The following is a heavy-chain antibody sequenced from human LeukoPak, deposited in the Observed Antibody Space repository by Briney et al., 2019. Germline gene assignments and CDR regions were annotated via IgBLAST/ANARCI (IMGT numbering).Heavy chain of an antibody. V-gene: IGHV3-74*01. Sequence: GGSLSLSCAVSGFTFSSHWMHWVRQAPGKGLVWVSRINSDGSATAHADSVKGRFTISRDNARNTLSLQMNSLRVEDTALYYCVRGATTVTGNYFYYYMDVWGKGTTVTV. CDR3: VRGATTVTGNYFYYYMDV. CDR2: INSDGSAT. J-gene: IGHJ6*03. D-gene: IGHD4-11*01. CDR1: GFTFSSHW.